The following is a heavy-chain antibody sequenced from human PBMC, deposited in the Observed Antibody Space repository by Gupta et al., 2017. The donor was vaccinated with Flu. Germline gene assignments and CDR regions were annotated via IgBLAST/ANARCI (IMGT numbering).Heavy chain of an antibody. CDR1: GYTFSNYY. CDR2: ISPSSET. V-gene: IGHV1-2*02. Sequence: QVHLVQSGAELKKPGASVKVSCEASGYTFSNYYMHWVRQAPGQGLEWMGWISPSSETRYVQKFQGRVTMTRDSSINTAYLEMSGLRYDDTAMYYCVRDVTRGGYWGQGTLVTVSS. CDR3: VRDVTRGGY. J-gene: IGHJ4*02. D-gene: IGHD2-15*01.